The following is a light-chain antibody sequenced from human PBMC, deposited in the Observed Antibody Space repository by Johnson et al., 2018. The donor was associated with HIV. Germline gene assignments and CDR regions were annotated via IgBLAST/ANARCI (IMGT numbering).Light chain of an antibody. J-gene: IGLJ1*01. CDR2: EDN. CDR3: GIWDASLSPLYV. V-gene: IGLV1-51*02. Sequence: QSLLTQPPSMSAAPGQTVNISCSGNVSNIESYFVSWYQQLPGAAPTLLIYEDNKRPSGIPDRFSGSKSGATATLGITGLQTGDEADYYCGIWDASLSPLYVFGTGTTITVL. CDR1: VSNIESYF.